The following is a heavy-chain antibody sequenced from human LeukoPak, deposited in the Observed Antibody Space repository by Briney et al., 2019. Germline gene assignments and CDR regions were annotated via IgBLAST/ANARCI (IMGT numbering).Heavy chain of an antibody. CDR2: INRNSGGT. Sequence: ASVKVSCKASGYTFTGYDMHWVRQAPGQGLEWMSCINRNSGGTNYAQKLQGRVTITRDTSMSTAYMEMNSLRAEDTAVNYCARVMITFGGVIAPHFDYWGQGTLVTVSS. V-gene: IGHV1-2*02. D-gene: IGHD3-16*02. CDR1: GYTFTGYD. CDR3: ARVMITFGGVIAPHFDY. J-gene: IGHJ4*02.